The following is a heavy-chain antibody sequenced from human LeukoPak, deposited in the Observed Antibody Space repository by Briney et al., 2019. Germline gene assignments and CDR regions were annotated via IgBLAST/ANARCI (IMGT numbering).Heavy chain of an antibody. J-gene: IGHJ5*02. CDR1: GGSFSGYY. CDR2: INHSGST. CDR3: ARRGTYYDYVWGSYRPGNWFDP. D-gene: IGHD3-16*02. V-gene: IGHV4-34*01. Sequence: SETLSLTCAVYGGSFSGYYWSWIRQPPGKGLEWIGEINHSGSTNYNPSLKSRVTISVDTSKNQFSLKLSSVTAADTAVYYCARRGTYYDYVWGSYRPGNWFDPWGQRTLVTVSS.